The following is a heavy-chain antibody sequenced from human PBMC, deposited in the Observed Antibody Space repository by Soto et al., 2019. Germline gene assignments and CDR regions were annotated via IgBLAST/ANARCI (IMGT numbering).Heavy chain of an antibody. CDR3: ARGGVLPNCGGDCPPDY. V-gene: IGHV4-30-2*01. J-gene: IGHJ4*02. D-gene: IGHD2-21*02. CDR1: GGSISSDGYS. CDR2: IYHTENT. Sequence: QLQLQESGSGLVKPSQTLSLTCAVSGGSISSDGYSWSWIRQPPGAGLEWIGHIYHTENTHHDPSLKSRVTISADRSKNQFFLKLTSVTADDTAVYYCARGGVLPNCGGDCPPDYWGQGTLVTVSS.